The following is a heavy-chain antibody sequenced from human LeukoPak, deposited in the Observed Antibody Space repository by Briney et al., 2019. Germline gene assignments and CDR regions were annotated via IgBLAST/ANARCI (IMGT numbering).Heavy chain of an antibody. D-gene: IGHD6-13*01. CDR1: GYTFTDYY. CDR3: ARDLIWSIAAAGLQGNFDY. CDR2: INPNSGRT. V-gene: IGHV1-2*02. Sequence: ASVRVSCKASGYTFTDYYMHWVRPAAGQGREWMGWINPNSGRTNYAQKFQGRVTMPSDTSISTAYMELSRLRSDDTAVYYCARDLIWSIAAAGLQGNFDYWGQGTLVTVSS. J-gene: IGHJ4*02.